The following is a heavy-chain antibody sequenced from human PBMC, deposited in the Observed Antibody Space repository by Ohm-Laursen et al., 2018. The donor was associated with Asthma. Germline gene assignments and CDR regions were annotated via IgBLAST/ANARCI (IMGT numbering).Heavy chain of an antibody. Sequence: GSLRLSCAASGFNFGSYAMTWVRQAPGKGLEWVSGISSSGGSTHYADNVKGRFTISRDNSKNTLYLQMNSLRAEDTAVYYCAKDSSSPTSMAWGQGTLVTVSS. CDR1: GFNFGSYA. D-gene: IGHD2/OR15-2a*01. CDR3: AKDSSSPTSMA. CDR2: ISSSGGST. J-gene: IGHJ4*02. V-gene: IGHV3-23*01.